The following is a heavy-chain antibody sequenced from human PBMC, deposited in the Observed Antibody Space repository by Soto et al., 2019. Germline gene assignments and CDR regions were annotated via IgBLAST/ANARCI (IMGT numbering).Heavy chain of an antibody. CDR3: ARARIDYSTQHAGNWFDP. Sequence: SVKVSCKASGGTFSSYAISWVRQAPGQGLEWMGGIIPIFGTANYAQKFQGRVTITADESTSTAYMELSSLRSEDTAVYYCARARIDYSTQHAGNWFDPWGQGTLVTVSS. V-gene: IGHV1-69*13. J-gene: IGHJ5*02. D-gene: IGHD4-4*01. CDR1: GGTFSSYA. CDR2: IIPIFGTA.